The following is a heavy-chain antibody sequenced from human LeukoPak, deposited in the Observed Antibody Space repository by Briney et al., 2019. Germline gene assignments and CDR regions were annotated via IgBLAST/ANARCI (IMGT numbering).Heavy chain of an antibody. CDR2: IRQDGKEK. D-gene: IGHD6-19*01. CDR1: GFTFSISW. CDR3: ARDLYSSGWYSDY. Sequence: GGSLRLSCAASGFTFSISWMTWVRQAPGKGLEWVANIRQDGKEKYSVDSVKGRFTISRDNAKNSLYLQMNSLRAEDTAVYYCARDLYSSGWYSDYWGQGTLVTVSS. J-gene: IGHJ4*02. V-gene: IGHV3-7*03.